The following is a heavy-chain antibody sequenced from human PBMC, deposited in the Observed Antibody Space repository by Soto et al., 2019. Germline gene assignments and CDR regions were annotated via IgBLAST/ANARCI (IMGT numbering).Heavy chain of an antibody. CDR1: GFTFSSYD. J-gene: IGHJ6*02. Sequence: GGSLRLSCAASGFTFSSYDMHWVRQATGKGPEWVSSIRTTGDTYYPGSVKGRFTISRENAKNSLYLQMNSLRAGDTAVYYCARTRPAYYYGMDVWGQGTTVTVSS. V-gene: IGHV3-13*04. CDR2: IRTTGDT. CDR3: ARTRPAYYYGMDV.